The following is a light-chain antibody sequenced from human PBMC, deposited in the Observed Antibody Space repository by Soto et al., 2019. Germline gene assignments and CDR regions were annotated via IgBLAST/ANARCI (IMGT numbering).Light chain of an antibody. J-gene: IGKJ2*01. Sequence: EIVLTQSPATLSLSPGERATLSCRASQSVDSAYLAWYHQRPGQPPRLLIYGASNKATGVPGRIGGGGSGTDFNLTISRLEPEDSAVYYCQLYGNPPLYSFGQGTKLEIK. CDR1: QSVDSAY. V-gene: IGKV3-20*01. CDR2: GAS. CDR3: QLYGNPPLYS.